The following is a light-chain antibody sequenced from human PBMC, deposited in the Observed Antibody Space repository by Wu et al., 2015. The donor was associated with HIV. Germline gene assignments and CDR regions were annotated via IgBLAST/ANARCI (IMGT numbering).Light chain of an antibody. CDR2: DAS. CDR3: QQHNNWPLT. V-gene: IGKV3-11*01. Sequence: ETVLTQSPATLSLSPGERGTLSCRASQSVSTNLAWYQQKPGQAPRLLMYDASSRATGIPARFSGSGSGTDFTLSISSLEPEDFAVYYCQQHNNWPLTFGQGTRLE. J-gene: IGKJ5*01. CDR1: QSVSTN.